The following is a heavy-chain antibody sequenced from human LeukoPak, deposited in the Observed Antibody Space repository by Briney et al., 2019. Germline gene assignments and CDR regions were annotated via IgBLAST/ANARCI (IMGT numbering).Heavy chain of an antibody. D-gene: IGHD3-22*01. CDR2: IIPIFGTA. CDR1: GGTFSSYA. J-gene: IGHJ4*02. V-gene: IGHV1-69*05. Sequence: SVKVSCKASGGTFSSYAISWVRQAPGQGLEWMGRIIPIFGTANYAQKFQGRVTITTDESTSTAYMELSSLRSEDTAVYYCASWQYYYDSGGYRDYWGQGTLVTVSS. CDR3: ASWQYYYDSGGYRDY.